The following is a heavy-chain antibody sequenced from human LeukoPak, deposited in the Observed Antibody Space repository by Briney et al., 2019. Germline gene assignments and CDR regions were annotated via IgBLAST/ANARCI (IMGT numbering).Heavy chain of an antibody. CDR1: GGSFSGYY. V-gene: IGHV4-34*01. Sequence: SETLSLTCAVYGGSFSGYYWSWIRQPPGKGLEWIGEINHSGSTNYNPSLKSRVTISVDTSKNQFSLKLSSVTAADTAVYYCARRARNRGQAYGDYQRWGSKWFDPWGQGTLITVSS. D-gene: IGHD4-17*01. CDR2: INHSGST. J-gene: IGHJ5*02. CDR3: ARRARNRGQAYGDYQRWGSKWFDP.